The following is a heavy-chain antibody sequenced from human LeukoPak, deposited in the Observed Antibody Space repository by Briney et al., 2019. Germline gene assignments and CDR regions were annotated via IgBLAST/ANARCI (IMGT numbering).Heavy chain of an antibody. D-gene: IGHD1-7*01. V-gene: IGHV4-59*01. CDR3: ARVSNGWYNWNYFSQVQDWFDP. CDR1: GGSISSYY. CDR2: IYNSGST. J-gene: IGHJ5*02. Sequence: PSETLSLTCTVSGGSISSYYWSWIRQPPGKGLEWIGYIYNSGSTNYNPSLKSRVTISVDTSKNQFSLKLSSVTAADTAVYYCARVSNGWYNWNYFSQVQDWFDPWGQGTLVTVSS.